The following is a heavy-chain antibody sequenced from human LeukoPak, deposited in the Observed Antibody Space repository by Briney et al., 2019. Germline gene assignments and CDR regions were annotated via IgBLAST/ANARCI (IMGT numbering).Heavy chain of an antibody. Sequence: SETLSLTCTVSGGSMRDYYWSWMRQPPGKGLEWIGYIYYTGSTNYNPSLKSRVTISIDTSKNQLSLKLSSVTAADTALYYCARDYSMTHAFDIWGQGTLVTVSS. D-gene: IGHD1-26*01. CDR3: ARDYSMTHAFDI. CDR1: GGSMRDYY. CDR2: IYYTGST. V-gene: IGHV4-59*01. J-gene: IGHJ3*02.